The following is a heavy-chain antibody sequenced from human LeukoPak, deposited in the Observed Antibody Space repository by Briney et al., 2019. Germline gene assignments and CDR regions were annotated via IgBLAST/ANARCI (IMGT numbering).Heavy chain of an antibody. J-gene: IGHJ3*02. V-gene: IGHV4-39*07. Sequence: SETLSLTCTVSGGSISSSSYYWGWIRQPPGKGRGWSGSIYESGSTYYNPSLKIRVTISVYTSKNQSSMKLSSLTAADTAVYYCAGGVLHSSGWYVAFDIWGQGTLVTVSS. D-gene: IGHD6-19*01. CDR2: IYESGST. CDR1: GGSISSSSYY. CDR3: AGGVLHSSGWYVAFDI.